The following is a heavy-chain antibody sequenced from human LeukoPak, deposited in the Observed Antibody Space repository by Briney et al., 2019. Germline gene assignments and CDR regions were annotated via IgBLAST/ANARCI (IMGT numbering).Heavy chain of an antibody. Sequence: PGGSLRLSCAASGFTFTSYWMSWVRQAPGKGLEWVANIKQDGSEKYYVDSVKGRFTISRDNARNSLYLQMNSLRVEDTAVYFCARGSNLVYWGQGTLVTVSS. CDR2: IKQDGSEK. V-gene: IGHV3-7*02. CDR3: ARGSNLVY. J-gene: IGHJ4*02. CDR1: GFTFTSYW.